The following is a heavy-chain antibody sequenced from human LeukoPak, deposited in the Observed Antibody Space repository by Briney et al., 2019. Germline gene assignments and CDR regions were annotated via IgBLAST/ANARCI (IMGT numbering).Heavy chain of an antibody. V-gene: IGHV4-59*08. J-gene: IGHJ4*02. CDR1: GGSISNYY. CDR2: IYYSGAT. Sequence: SETLSLTCTVSGGSISNYYWSWIRQPPGKGLVWIGHIYYSGATKYNPSLKSRITISVDTSKNQFSLMLSSVTAADTAVYYCARFGITVVRGGKYYFDYWGQGTLVTVSS. CDR3: ARFGITVVRGGKYYFDY. D-gene: IGHD3-10*01.